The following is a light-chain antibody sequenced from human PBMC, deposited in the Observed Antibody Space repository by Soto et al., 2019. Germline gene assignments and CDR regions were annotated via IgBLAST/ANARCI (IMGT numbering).Light chain of an antibody. J-gene: IGKJ5*01. CDR1: QSVSSSY. CDR3: QKYCSSPPVT. Sequence: EIVLTQSPGTLSLSPGERATLSCRASQSVSSSYLAWYQQKPGQAPRLLIYGASGRATGIPDRFSGSVSGTDFTLTISRLEPEEFAVYYCQKYCSSPPVTFGQGKRLEIK. CDR2: GAS. V-gene: IGKV3-20*01.